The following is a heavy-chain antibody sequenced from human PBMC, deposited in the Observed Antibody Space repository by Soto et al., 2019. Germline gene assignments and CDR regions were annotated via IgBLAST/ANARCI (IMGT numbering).Heavy chain of an antibody. J-gene: IGHJ4*02. CDR2: IDYSGST. CDR1: GGSISSCSCY. Sequence: QVQLQESGPGLVKPSETLSLTCTVSGGSISSCSCYWVWLRPPPGKGLDWIGSIDYSGSTYYNPSLKSRVTISVDTSTNQFSLKLSSVTAADTAVYYCARRGQGVDYWGQGTLVTVSS. V-gene: IGHV4-39*01. CDR3: ARRGQGVDY.